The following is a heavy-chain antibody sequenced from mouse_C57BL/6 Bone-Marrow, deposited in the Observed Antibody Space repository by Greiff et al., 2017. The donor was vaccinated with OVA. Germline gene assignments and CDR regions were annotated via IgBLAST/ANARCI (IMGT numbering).Heavy chain of an antibody. Sequence: QVQLKESGAELARPGASVKLSCKASGYTFTSYGISWVKQRTGQGLEWIGEIYPRSGNTYYNEKFKGKATLTADKSSSTAYMELRSLTAEDSAVYFCARSRTGTHWYFDVWGTGTTVTVSS. V-gene: IGHV1-81*01. CDR3: ARSRTGTHWYFDV. D-gene: IGHD4-1*01. CDR1: GYTFTSYG. J-gene: IGHJ1*03. CDR2: IYPRSGNT.